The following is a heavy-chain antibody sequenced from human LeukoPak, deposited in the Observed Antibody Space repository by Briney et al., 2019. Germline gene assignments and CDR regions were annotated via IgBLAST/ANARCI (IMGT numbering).Heavy chain of an antibody. CDR1: GFTFNNYA. CDR3: AKASNYDYLWGSQQIGYYFGH. J-gene: IGHJ4*02. D-gene: IGHD3-16*01. V-gene: IGHV3-9*01. Sequence: GGSLTLSCEASGFTFNNYAMHWVRQAPGKGLEWVSGISWDRGTTGYGDSVKGRFTISRDNAKNTLYLQMSSLRAEDTALYYCAKASNYDYLWGSQQIGYYFGHWGRGTLVTVSS. CDR2: ISWDRGTT.